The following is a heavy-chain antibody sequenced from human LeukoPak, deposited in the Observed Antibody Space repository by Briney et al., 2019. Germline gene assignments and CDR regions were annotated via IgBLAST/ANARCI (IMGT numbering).Heavy chain of an antibody. J-gene: IGHJ5*02. Sequence: PSETLSLTCTVSGGSISSSSYYWGWRRQPPGTGVEWIGSIYYSGSTYYNPSLKSRVTISVDTSKNQFSLKLSSVTAADTAVYYCARQHYFWFDPWGQGTLVTVSS. CDR3: ARQHYFWFDP. CDR1: GGSISSSSYY. D-gene: IGHD2-21*01. V-gene: IGHV4-39*01. CDR2: IYYSGST.